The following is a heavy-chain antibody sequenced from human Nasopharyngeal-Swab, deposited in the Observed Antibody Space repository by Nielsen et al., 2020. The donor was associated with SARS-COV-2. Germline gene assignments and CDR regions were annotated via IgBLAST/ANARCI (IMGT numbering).Heavy chain of an antibody. CDR2: IYYSGST. V-gene: IGHV4-39*07. CDR3: ARERGRGGIWNYYYYYMDV. CDR1: GGSFSSSSYY. Sequence: SETLSLICAVYGGSFSSSSYYWGWIRQPPGKGLEWIGSIYYSGSTYYNPSLKSRVTISVDTSKNQFSLKLSSVTAADTAVYYCARERGRGGIWNYYYYYMDVWGKGTTVTVSS. D-gene: IGHD3-10*01. J-gene: IGHJ6*03.